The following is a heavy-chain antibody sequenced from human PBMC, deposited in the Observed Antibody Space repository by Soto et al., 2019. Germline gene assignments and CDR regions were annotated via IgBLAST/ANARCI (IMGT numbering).Heavy chain of an antibody. J-gene: IGHJ6*03. CDR2: ISSSSSTI. V-gene: IGHV3-48*01. CDR1: GFTFSSYS. D-gene: IGHD1-1*01. CDR3: ARDLEHYYYYYMDV. Sequence: GSLRLSCAASGFTFSSYSMNWVRQAPGKGLEWVSYISSSSSTIYYADSVKGRFTISRDNAKNSLYLQMNSLRAEDTAVYYCARDLEHYYYYYMDVWGKGTTVTVSS.